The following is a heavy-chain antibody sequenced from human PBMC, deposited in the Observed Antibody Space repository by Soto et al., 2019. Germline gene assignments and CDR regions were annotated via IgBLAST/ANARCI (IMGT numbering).Heavy chain of an antibody. Sequence: SETLSLTCAVSGGSISSGGYSWSWIRQPPGKGLEWIGYIYHSGSTYYNPSLKSRVTISVDRSKNQFSLKLSSVTAADTAVYYCARGYQLLSFFFDYWGQGTLVTVS. CDR1: GGSISSGGYS. V-gene: IGHV4-30-2*01. CDR3: ARGYQLLSFFFDY. J-gene: IGHJ4*02. D-gene: IGHD2-2*01. CDR2: IYHSGST.